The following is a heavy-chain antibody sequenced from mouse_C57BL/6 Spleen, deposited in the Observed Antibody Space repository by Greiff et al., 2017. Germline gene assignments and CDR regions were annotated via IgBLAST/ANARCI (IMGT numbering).Heavy chain of an antibody. CDR2: LDPEDGDT. D-gene: IGHD2-1*01. V-gene: IGHV14-1*01. CDR3: TWGNYEVDY. J-gene: IGHJ2*01. CDR1: GFNIKDYY. Sequence: VQLQQSGAELVRPGASVKLSCTASGFNIKDYYMHWVKQRPEQGLEWIGRLDPEDGDTESAPKFQGKATMTADPSSNTAYLQLSSLTSEDTAVYYCTWGNYEVDYWGQGTTHTVSS.